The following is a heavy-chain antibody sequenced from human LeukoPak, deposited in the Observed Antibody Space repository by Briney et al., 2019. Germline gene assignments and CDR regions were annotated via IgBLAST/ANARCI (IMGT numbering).Heavy chain of an antibody. CDR3: ARGLSLGYCSGGSCYPPDC. CDR2: ISDSGGRT. Sequence: GGSLRLSCAVSGITLSNYGMSWVRQAPGKGLEWVAGISDSGGRTNYADSVKGRFTISRDNPKNSLYLQMNSLRDEDTAVYYCARGLSLGYCSGGSCYPPDCWGQGTLVTVSS. V-gene: IGHV3-23*01. D-gene: IGHD2-15*01. CDR1: GITLSNYG. J-gene: IGHJ4*02.